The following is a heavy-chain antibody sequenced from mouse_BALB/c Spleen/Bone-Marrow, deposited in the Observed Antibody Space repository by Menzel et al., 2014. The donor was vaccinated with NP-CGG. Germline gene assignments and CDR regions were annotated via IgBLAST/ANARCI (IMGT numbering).Heavy chain of an antibody. Sequence: QVQLQQSGAELAKPGASVKMSCKASGYTFXNYWMHWIKQRPGQGLEWIGYINPSTGYTEYNQKFKDKATLTADKPSSTAYMQLSSLTSEDSAVYYCARKGYGNYHYYAMDYWGQGTSVTVSS. CDR2: INPSTGYT. J-gene: IGHJ4*01. D-gene: IGHD2-1*01. CDR1: GYTFXNYW. CDR3: ARKGYGNYHYYAMDY. V-gene: IGHV1-7*01.